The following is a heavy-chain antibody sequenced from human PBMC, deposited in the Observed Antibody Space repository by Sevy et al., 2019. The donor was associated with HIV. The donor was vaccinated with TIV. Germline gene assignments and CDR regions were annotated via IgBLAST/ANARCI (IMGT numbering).Heavy chain of an antibody. V-gene: IGHV1-18*01. J-gene: IGHJ6*02. CDR1: GYTFTSYG. CDR3: ARVLAAAGPSYYYYGMDV. D-gene: IGHD6-13*01. CDR2: ISAYNGNT. Sequence: ASVKVSCKASGYTFTSYGISWVRQAPGQGLEWMGWISAYNGNTNYAQKLQGRVTMTTDTSTSTAYMELRSLRSDDTAVYYCARVLAAAGPSYYYYGMDVWGQGTTVTVSS.